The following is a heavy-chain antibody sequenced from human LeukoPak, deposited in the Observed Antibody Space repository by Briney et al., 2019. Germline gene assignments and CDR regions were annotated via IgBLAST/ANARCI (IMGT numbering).Heavy chain of an antibody. D-gene: IGHD2-15*01. Sequence: ASVKVSCKATVGTLSSYAISWVRQATGQGLEWMGGIIPILGTANYAQKFQGRVTITADECMSTAYMELSSLRYEETAVYYCAKGMNGRYCSGGSCYSLVDYWGQGTLVTVSS. V-gene: IGHV1-69*13. CDR3: AKGMNGRYCSGGSCYSLVDY. CDR2: IIPILGTA. CDR1: VGTLSSYA. J-gene: IGHJ4*02.